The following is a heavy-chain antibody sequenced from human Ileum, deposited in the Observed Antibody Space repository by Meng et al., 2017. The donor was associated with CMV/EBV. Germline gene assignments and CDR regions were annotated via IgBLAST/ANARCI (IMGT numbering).Heavy chain of an antibody. Sequence: GGSLRLSCAASGFTFSGFGIHWVRQAPGKGLEWVAFFRNDGNKEYYAESVKGRVTTSRDNTKNTMYLQMSSLRGGDTGVYYCAKHGDYSNAYFDAWGQGTLVTVSS. CDR2: FRNDGNKE. CDR3: AKHGDYSNAYFDA. V-gene: IGHV3-30*02. J-gene: IGHJ4*01. CDR1: GFTFSGFG. D-gene: IGHD4-11*01.